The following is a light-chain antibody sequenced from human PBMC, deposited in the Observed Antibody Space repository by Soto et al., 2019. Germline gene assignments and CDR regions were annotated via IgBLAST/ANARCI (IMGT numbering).Light chain of an antibody. J-gene: IGKJ2*01. CDR2: AAS. CDR3: QHTYSAPHT. V-gene: IGKV1-39*01. Sequence: DIQMTQSPSSLSASIGDRVTITCRAGHSISTYLNWYQQKPGKAPKLLIYAASSLQSGVPSRFSGSGSGTDFTLTINSLQPEDFATYYCQHTYSAPHTFGQGTKLEIK. CDR1: HSISTY.